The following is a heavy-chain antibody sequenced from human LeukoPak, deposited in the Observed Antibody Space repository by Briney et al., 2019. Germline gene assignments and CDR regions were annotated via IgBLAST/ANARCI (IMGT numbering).Heavy chain of an antibody. CDR2: IIDDGHTT. V-gene: IGHV3-23*01. J-gene: IGHJ4*02. CDR3: AKYGGHPLPHYYLDY. Sequence: GGSLRLSCAASGFTFSSYAMSWVRQAPGKGLEWVSLIIDDGHTTSYADSVKGRFTISRDNSKNTLFLQMNSLRAEDTAVYYFAKYGGHPLPHYYLDYWGQGTQVTVSS. CDR1: GFTFSSYA. D-gene: IGHD3-16*01.